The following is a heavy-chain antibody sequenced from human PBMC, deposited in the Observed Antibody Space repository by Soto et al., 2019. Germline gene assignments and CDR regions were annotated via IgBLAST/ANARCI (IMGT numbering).Heavy chain of an antibody. V-gene: IGHV1-69*13. D-gene: IGHD3-3*01. J-gene: IGHJ6*02. Sequence: ASVKVSCKASGGTFSSYAISWVRQAPGQGLEWMGGIIPIFGTANYAQKFQGRVTITADESTSTAYMELSSLRSEDAAVYYCARVENPKRITIFGISPPHWYGMDVWGQGTTVTVSS. CDR3: ARVENPKRITIFGISPPHWYGMDV. CDR1: GGTFSSYA. CDR2: IIPIFGTA.